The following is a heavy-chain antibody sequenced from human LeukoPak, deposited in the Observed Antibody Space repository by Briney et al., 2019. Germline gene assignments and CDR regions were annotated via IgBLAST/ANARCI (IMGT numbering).Heavy chain of an antibody. J-gene: IGHJ4*02. D-gene: IGHD2-2*01. Sequence: PGGSLRLSCAASGFTFSSYAMSWVRQAPGKGLEWVSAISGSGGSTYYADSVKDRFTISRDNSKNTLYLQMNSLRAEDTAVYYCASPPYCSSTSCWGPLDYWGQGTLVTVSS. CDR3: ASPPYCSSTSCWGPLDY. V-gene: IGHV3-23*01. CDR2: ISGSGGST. CDR1: GFTFSSYA.